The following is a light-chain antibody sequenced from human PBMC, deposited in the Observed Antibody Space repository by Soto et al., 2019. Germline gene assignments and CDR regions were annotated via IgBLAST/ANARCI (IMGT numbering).Light chain of an antibody. Sequence: EILLTQSPGPLSLSPGERATLSCRASQSVSSSYLAWYQQKPGQAPRLLIYGASTRATGIPARFSGSGSGTEFTLTISSLQSEDFAVYYCQQYNNWPPITFGQGTRLEI. J-gene: IGKJ5*01. V-gene: IGKV3-15*01. CDR3: QQYNNWPPIT. CDR1: QSVSSSY. CDR2: GAS.